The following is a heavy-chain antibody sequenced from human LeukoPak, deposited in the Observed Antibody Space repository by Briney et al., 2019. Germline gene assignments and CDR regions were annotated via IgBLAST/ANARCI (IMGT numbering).Heavy chain of an antibody. V-gene: IGHV3-30*18. CDR3: AKDRLTMVRGVIITSGAYYFDY. CDR2: ISYEGRYQ. D-gene: IGHD3-10*01. J-gene: IGHJ4*02. Sequence: GGSLRLSCAASGFTFKNYGMHWVRQAPGKGLEWLAVISYEGRYQHYADSVKGRFTISRDNSKNTLYLQMNSLRAEDTAVYYCAKDRLTMVRGVIITSGAYYFDYWGQGTLVTVSS. CDR1: GFTFKNYG.